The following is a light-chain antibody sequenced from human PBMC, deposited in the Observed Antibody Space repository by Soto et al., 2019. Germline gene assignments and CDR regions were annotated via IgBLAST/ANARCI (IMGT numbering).Light chain of an antibody. CDR1: PSISSY. CDR2: DSS. J-gene: IGKJ1*01. CDR3: QHRTNWWT. V-gene: IGKV3-11*01. Sequence: EIVLTQPPATLSLSPGEIATLSCRASPSISSYLAWYQHKPGQAPRLLIYDSSSRATGIPARFSGSGSGTDFTLTISSLEPEDFAVYYCQHRTNWWTFGQGTKVEMK.